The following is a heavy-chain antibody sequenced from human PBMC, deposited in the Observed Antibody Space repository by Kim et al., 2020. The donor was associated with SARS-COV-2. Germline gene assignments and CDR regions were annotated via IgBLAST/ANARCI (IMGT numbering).Heavy chain of an antibody. CDR3: AKDLFTTYYYYYGLDV. V-gene: IGHV3-30*18. D-gene: IGHD3-22*01. CDR2: ILGDGSGT. Sequence: GGSLRLSCAASGFTFSNYGMHWVRQAPGKGLEWVATILGDGSGTYYAASVKGRFTISRDNSKNTLYLQMNSLRAEDTAVYYCAKDLFTTYYYYYGLDVWGQGTTVTVSS. CDR1: GFTFSNYG. J-gene: IGHJ6*02.